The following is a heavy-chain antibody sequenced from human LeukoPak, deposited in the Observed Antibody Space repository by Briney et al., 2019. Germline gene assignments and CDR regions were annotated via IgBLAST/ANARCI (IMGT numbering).Heavy chain of an antibody. V-gene: IGHV3-20*04. CDR2: INWNGGST. CDR1: GFTFDDYG. Sequence: PGGSLRLSCAASGFTFDDYGMSWVRQAPGKGLEWVSGINWNGGSTGYADSVKGRFTISRDNAKNSLYLQMNSLRAEDTALYYWARTSSGYYYDDYWGQGTLVTVSS. CDR3: ARTSSGYYYDDY. J-gene: IGHJ4*02. D-gene: IGHD3-22*01.